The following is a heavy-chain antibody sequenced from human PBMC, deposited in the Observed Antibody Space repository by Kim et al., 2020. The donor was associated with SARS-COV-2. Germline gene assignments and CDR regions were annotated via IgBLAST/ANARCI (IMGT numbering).Heavy chain of an antibody. Sequence: GGSLRLSCAASGFTFSSYGMHWVRQAPGKGLEWVAVISYDGSNKYYADSVKGRFTISRDNSKNTLYLQMNSLRAEDTAVYYCAKETTVVTPGGHDAFDIWGQGTMVTVSS. CDR2: ISYDGSNK. CDR1: GFTFSSYG. CDR3: AKETTVVTPGGHDAFDI. D-gene: IGHD4-17*01. J-gene: IGHJ3*02. V-gene: IGHV3-30*18.